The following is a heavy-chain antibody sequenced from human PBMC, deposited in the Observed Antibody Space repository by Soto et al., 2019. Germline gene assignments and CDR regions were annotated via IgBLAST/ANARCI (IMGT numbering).Heavy chain of an antibody. J-gene: IGHJ4*02. Sequence: SETLSPPFTVSGGSISSSFWGWVRQPPGKGLEWFGYIYDSGNANYNPSLKSRVSKSIDTSKNQFSLKLSSVTAADTAVYYAARGRTRYYSDYWGQGTLVSVS. CDR1: GGSISSSF. CDR3: ARGRTRYYSDY. CDR2: IYDSGNA. V-gene: IGHV4-59*01.